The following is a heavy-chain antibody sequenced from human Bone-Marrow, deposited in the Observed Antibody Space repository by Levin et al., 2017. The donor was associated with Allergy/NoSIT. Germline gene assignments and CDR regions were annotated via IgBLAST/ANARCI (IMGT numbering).Heavy chain of an antibody. CDR3: ATSTDLRAFDI. CDR1: GFSFSSYG. D-gene: IGHD3-3*01. CDR2: ISDIGYSI. J-gene: IGHJ3*02. V-gene: IGHV3-23*01. Sequence: GESLKISCAASGFSFSSYGMSWVRQAPGKGLEWVSTISDIGYSIYYADSVKGRLTISRDNSKNTLYLQMNSLRAEDTAVYYCATSTDLRAFDIWGQGTMVTVSS.